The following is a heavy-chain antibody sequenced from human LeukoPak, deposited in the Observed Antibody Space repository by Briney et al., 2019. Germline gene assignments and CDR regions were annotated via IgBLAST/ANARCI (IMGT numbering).Heavy chain of an antibody. CDR2: INWNGGST. Sequence: GGSLRLSCAASGFTFDDYAMSWVRQAPGKGLEWVSGINWNGGSTGYADSVKGRFTISRDNAKTSLYLQMNSLRAEDTALYYCARDALYGSGSYFDYWGQGTLVTVSS. CDR3: ARDALYGSGSYFDY. D-gene: IGHD3-10*01. V-gene: IGHV3-20*04. J-gene: IGHJ4*02. CDR1: GFTFDDYA.